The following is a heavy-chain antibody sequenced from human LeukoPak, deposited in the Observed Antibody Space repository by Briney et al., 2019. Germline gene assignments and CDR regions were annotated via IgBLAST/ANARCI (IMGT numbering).Heavy chain of an antibody. CDR1: GFTFSSFA. D-gene: IGHD3-10*01. CDR2: ISSNGGST. J-gene: IGHJ4*02. V-gene: IGHV3-64D*06. CDR3: VKAGRSLVRGVPFDY. Sequence: GGSVRLSCSASGFTFSSFAMYWVRQAPGKGLQYVSAISSNGGSTYYEDSVKGRFTISRDNSKNTLYLQMSSLRAEDTAVYYCVKAGRSLVRGVPFDYWGQGTMVTVSS.